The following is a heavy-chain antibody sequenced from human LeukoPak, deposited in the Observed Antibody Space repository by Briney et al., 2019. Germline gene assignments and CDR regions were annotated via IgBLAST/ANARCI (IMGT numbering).Heavy chain of an antibody. CDR2: IYYSGST. CDR3: AVEVSSSSPHDY. J-gene: IGHJ4*02. D-gene: IGHD6-13*01. V-gene: IGHV4-39*01. Sequence: SETLSLTCTASGGSISSSSYYWGWIRQPPGKGLEWIGSIYYSGSTYYNPSLKSRVTISVDTSKNQFSLKLSSVTAADTAVYYCAVEVSSSSPHDYWGQGTLVTVSS. CDR1: GGSISSSSYY.